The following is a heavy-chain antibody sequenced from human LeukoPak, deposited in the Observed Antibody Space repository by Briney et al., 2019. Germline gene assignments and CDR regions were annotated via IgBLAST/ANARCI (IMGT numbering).Heavy chain of an antibody. D-gene: IGHD6-19*01. CDR1: GDSVSSNSAA. CDR3: ARELLVSGWFRSFDY. V-gene: IGHV6-1*01. CDR2: TYYRSKWYN. Sequence: PSQALSLTCAISGDSVSSNSAAWNWIRQSPSRGLEWLGRTYYRSKWYNDYAVSVKSRITINPDTSKNQFSLQLNSVTPEDTAVYYCARELLVSGWFRSFDYWGQGTLVTVSS. J-gene: IGHJ4*02.